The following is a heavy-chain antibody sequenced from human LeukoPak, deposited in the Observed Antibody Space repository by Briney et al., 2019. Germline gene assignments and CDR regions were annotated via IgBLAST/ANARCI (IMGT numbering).Heavy chain of an antibody. CDR1: GFTFSTYA. D-gene: IGHD1-26*01. J-gene: IGHJ4*02. Sequence: GGSLRLSCAASGFTFSTYAMTWVRQAPGKGLEWVSSITGNGGSTYYADSVKGRFTVSRDNSKNTLYLQMNSLRAEDTAVYHCARDSGSYLQPTDYWGQGTLVTVSS. CDR3: ARDSGSYLQPTDY. CDR2: ITGNGGST. V-gene: IGHV3-23*01.